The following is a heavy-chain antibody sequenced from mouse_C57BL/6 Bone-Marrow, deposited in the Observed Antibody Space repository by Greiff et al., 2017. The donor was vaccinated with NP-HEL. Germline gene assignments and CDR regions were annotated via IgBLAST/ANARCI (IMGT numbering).Heavy chain of an antibody. V-gene: IGHV5-9-1*02. D-gene: IGHD3-3*01. Sequence: EVHLVESGEGLVKPGGSLKLSCAASGFTFSSYAMSWVRQTPEKRLEWVAYISSGGDYFYYADTVKGRFTISRDNARNTLYLQMSSLKSEDTAMYYCTRGWDWYFDVWGTGTTVTVSS. J-gene: IGHJ1*03. CDR2: ISSGGDYF. CDR3: TRGWDWYFDV. CDR1: GFTFSSYA.